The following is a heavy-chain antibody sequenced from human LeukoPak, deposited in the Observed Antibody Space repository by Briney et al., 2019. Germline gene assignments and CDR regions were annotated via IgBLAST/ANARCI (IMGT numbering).Heavy chain of an antibody. Sequence: PSETLSLTCTVSGYSISSGSYYWSWIRQPPGKGLEWIGYIYYSGSTNYNPSLKSRVTISVDTSKNQFSLKLSSVTAADTAVYYCARIKAIFGVVIIRDYYYYYMDVWGKGTTVTVSS. V-gene: IGHV4-61*01. CDR2: IYYSGST. CDR1: GYSISSGSYY. J-gene: IGHJ6*03. CDR3: ARIKAIFGVVIIRDYYYYYMDV. D-gene: IGHD3-3*01.